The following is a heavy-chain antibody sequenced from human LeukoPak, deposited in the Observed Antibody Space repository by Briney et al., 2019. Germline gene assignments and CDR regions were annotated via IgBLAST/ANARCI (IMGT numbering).Heavy chain of an antibody. CDR3: ARGKDGYNLYFDY. CDR2: IYSGGST. Sequence: GGSLRLSCAASGFTVSSNYMSWVRQAPGKGLEWVSVIYSGGSTYYADSVKGRLTISRDNSKNTLYLQMNSLRAEDTAVYYCARGKDGYNLYFDYWGQGTLVTVSS. CDR1: GFTVSSNY. J-gene: IGHJ4*02. V-gene: IGHV3-53*01. D-gene: IGHD5-24*01.